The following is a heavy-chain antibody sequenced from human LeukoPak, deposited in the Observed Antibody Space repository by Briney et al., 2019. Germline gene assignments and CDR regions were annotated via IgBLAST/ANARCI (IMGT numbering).Heavy chain of an antibody. V-gene: IGHV3-7*05. CDR3: ARERYDYGVKSWFDP. Sequence: WGSLRLSCAASGFTFSSFWMTWVRQAPGKGLEWVAKRKQDVSEKCYVDAVKGRFTISRDNAKNSLFLQMNSLRAQDTAVYYCARERYDYGVKSWFDPWGQGTLVTVSS. CDR2: RKQDVSEK. J-gene: IGHJ5*02. D-gene: IGHD4-17*01. CDR1: GFTFSSFW.